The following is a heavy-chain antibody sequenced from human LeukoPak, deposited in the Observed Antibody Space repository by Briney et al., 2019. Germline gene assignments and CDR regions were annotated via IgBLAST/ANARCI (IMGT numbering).Heavy chain of an antibody. CDR2: INYSGSS. J-gene: IGHJ4*02. V-gene: IGHV4-59*01. CDR3: ARAVHYSGTSDQYTGGWYYFDF. D-gene: IGHD3-10*01. CDR1: GDSINNYY. Sequence: SETLSLTCTVSGDSINNYYWSWLRQPPGKGLEWIGNINYSGSSNSNPSLKRRATISVNMSRKYFFLDLISVTAADTAVYYCARAVHYSGTSDQYTGGWYYFDFWGQGTRVTVSS.